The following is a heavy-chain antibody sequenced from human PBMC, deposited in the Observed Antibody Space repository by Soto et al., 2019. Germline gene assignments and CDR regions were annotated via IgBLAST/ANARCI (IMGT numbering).Heavy chain of an antibody. CDR3: ARGGVTTIVVVIKDPDAFDI. J-gene: IGHJ3*02. CDR1: GYTFTKFY. V-gene: IGHV1-46*01. D-gene: IGHD3-22*01. CDR2: INPNSGST. Sequence: GASVKVSCKASGYTFTKFYIHWVRQAPGQGLEWMGLINPNSGSTTFAQKFQGRVTMTRDTSTSTAYMELSSLRSEDTAVYYCARGGVTTIVVVIKDPDAFDIWGQGTMVTVS.